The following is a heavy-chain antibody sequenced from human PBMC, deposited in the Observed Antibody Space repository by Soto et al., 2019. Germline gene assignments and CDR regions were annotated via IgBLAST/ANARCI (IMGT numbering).Heavy chain of an antibody. V-gene: IGHV2-5*02. CDR1: GFSLTTVGMG. J-gene: IGHJ3*02. CDR3: AHRNSRMFAFDI. Sequence: QITLKESGPTLVKPTQTLTLTCTFSGFSLTTVGMGVGWIRQPPGKALDWLGIIYWDDDKRYSPSLNGRATFIKDTSKNQVVLTMTNMDPVDTATYYCAHRNSRMFAFDIWGQGTLVTVSS. D-gene: IGHD3-10*02. CDR2: IYWDDDK.